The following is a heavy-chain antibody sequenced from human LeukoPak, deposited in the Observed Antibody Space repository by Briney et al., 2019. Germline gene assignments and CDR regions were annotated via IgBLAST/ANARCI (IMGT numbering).Heavy chain of an antibody. Sequence: SETLSLTCTVSGGSISSYYWSWIRQPPGKGLEWIGYIYYSGSTNYNPSLKSRVTISVDTSKNQFSLKLSSVTAADTAVYYCARWGFWSGYYTRAFDIWGQGTMVTVSS. CDR2: IYYSGST. CDR3: ARWGFWSGYYTRAFDI. J-gene: IGHJ3*02. CDR1: GGSISSYY. D-gene: IGHD3-3*01. V-gene: IGHV4-59*01.